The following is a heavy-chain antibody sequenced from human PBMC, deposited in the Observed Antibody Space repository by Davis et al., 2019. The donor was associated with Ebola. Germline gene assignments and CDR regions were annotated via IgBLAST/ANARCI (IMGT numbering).Heavy chain of an antibody. CDR3: ARDGLQIERRRALQF. J-gene: IGHJ4*02. D-gene: IGHD1-1*01. CDR1: GYTFTSNG. V-gene: IGHV1-18*01. CDR2: ISTFNGDT. Sequence: ASVKVSCKASGYTFTSNGLSWARQAPGQGLEWMGWISTFNGDTNYAPKFQGRVTFTIDTSANTAYLELRRLQSNDTAVYYCARDGLQIERRRALQFWGQGSLVTVSS.